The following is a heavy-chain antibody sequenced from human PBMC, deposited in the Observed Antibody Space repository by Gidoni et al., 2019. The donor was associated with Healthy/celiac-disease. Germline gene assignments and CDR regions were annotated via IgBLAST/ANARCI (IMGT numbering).Heavy chain of an antibody. D-gene: IGHD2-2*02. J-gene: IGHJ5*02. CDR3: AKDRGQYELLYTAGGNWFDP. CDR1: GFIFSSDA. CDR2: ISYDGSNK. Sequence: QVQLVESGGGVVQPGRSLRLSCAASGFIFSSDAMPWVRQAPGKGLEWVAVISYDGSNKYYGDSVKGRFTISRDNSKNTLYLQMNSLRVEDTAMYYCAKDRGQYELLYTAGGNWFDPWGQGTQVTVSS. V-gene: IGHV3-30*18.